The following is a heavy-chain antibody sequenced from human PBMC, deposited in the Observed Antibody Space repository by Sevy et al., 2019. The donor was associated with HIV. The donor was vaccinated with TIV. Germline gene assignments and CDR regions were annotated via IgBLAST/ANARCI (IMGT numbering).Heavy chain of an antibody. CDR3: ARGGYYYDNTAYYPFDY. J-gene: IGHJ4*02. CDR1: GFTFSSYG. Sequence: GGSLRLSCEASGFTFSSYGMHWVRQAPGKGLEWVAIIWSDGAYKYYADSVKGRFTISRDNSKNTLYLQMDSLRAEDTAVNFCARGGYYYDNTAYYPFDYWGQGTLVTVSS. CDR2: IWSDGAYK. D-gene: IGHD3-22*01. V-gene: IGHV3-33*01.